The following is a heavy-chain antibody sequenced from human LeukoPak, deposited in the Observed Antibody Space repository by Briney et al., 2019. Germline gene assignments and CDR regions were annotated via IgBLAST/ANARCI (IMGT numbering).Heavy chain of an antibody. Sequence: SETLSLTCTVSNGSISDYYWNWIRQRPGKGLEWIGYIYYIGTTTYNPSLKSRVTISVDTSKNQFSLKLSSVTAADTAVYYCAVCSVTGRAFDIWGQGTMVTVSS. CDR3: AVCSVTGRAFDI. CDR1: NGSISDYY. CDR2: IYYIGTT. J-gene: IGHJ3*02. V-gene: IGHV4-59*12. D-gene: IGHD3-10*02.